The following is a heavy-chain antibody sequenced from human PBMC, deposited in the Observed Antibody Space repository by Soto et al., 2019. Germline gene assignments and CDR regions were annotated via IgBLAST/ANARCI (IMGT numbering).Heavy chain of an antibody. D-gene: IGHD1-26*01. J-gene: IGHJ1*01. CDR2: ISAYNGNR. CDR1: GYTFTSYG. V-gene: IGHV1-18*01. Sequence: QVQLVQSGAEVKKPGASVKVSCKASGYTFTSYGISWVRRDPGQALEWMGWISAYNGNRNYAQKLQGRVTMTTDTSTSTSYMELSSLRSDDTAVYYGASPASYSGGYLQHWGQGTLVTGSS. CDR3: ASPASYSGGYLQH.